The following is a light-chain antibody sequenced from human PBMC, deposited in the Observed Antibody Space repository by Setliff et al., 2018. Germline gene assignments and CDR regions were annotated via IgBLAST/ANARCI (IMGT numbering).Light chain of an antibody. Sequence: QSVLTQPRSVSGSPGQSVTISCTGTSSDVGGYNYVSWYQQHPGKAPKLMIYEVSKRPSGVPDRFSGSKSGNTASLIISGLQAEDEADYYCCSYAGSYTFYVFGTGTK. V-gene: IGLV2-11*01. CDR2: EVS. CDR1: SSDVGGYNY. CDR3: CSYAGSYTFYV. J-gene: IGLJ1*01.